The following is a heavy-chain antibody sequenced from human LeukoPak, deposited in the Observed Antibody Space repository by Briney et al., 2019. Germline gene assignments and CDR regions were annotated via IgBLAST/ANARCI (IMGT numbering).Heavy chain of an antibody. D-gene: IGHD6-19*01. CDR2: IYHSGST. CDR3: ASRGPPRDIAVAHDL. V-gene: IGHV4-4*02. CDR1: GGSISSSNW. J-gene: IGHJ4*02. Sequence: PSGTLSLTCAVSGGSISSSNWWSWVRQPPGKGLEWIGEIYHSGSTNYNPSLKSRVTISVDKSKNQFSLKLSSVTAADTAVYYCASRGPPRDIAVAHDLWGQGTLVTVSS.